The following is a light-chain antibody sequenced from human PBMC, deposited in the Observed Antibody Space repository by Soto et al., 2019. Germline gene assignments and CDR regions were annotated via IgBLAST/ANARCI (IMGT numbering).Light chain of an antibody. Sequence: HSALTQPASVSGSPGQSITISCTGTSSDIGAYNFVSWYQQHPGKAPKLMLYDVNIRPSGVSNRFSGSKSGNTASLTISGLQAEDEADYYCTSLTTSTTMIFGGGTKLTVL. V-gene: IGLV2-14*03. J-gene: IGLJ2*01. CDR3: TSLTTSTTMI. CDR2: DVN. CDR1: SSDIGAYNF.